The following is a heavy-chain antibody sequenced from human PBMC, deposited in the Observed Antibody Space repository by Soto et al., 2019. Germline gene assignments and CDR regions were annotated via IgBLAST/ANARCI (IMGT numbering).Heavy chain of an antibody. Sequence: GGSLRLSCAASGFTFSGSWMHWVRQAPGKGLVWVSRINGDGSGTSYADFVKGRFTISRDNAKNTLFLQMNGLRAEDTAVYYCARGIFGSGTANDYWGQGTLVTVS. CDR1: GFTFSGSW. D-gene: IGHD3-10*01. CDR2: INGDGSGT. V-gene: IGHV3-74*01. CDR3: ARGIFGSGTANDY. J-gene: IGHJ4*02.